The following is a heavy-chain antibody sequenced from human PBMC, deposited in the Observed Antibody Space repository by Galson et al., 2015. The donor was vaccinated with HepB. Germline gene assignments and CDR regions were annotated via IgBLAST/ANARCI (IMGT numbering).Heavy chain of an antibody. CDR2: IYPGDSDT. CDR3: ARLDYYDSSGYYSPGAFDI. Sequence: QSGAEVKKPGESLKISCKGSGYSFTSYWIGWVRQMPGKGLEWMGTIYPGDSDTRYSPSFQGQVTISADKSISTAYLQWSSLKASDTAMYYCARLDYYDSSGYYSPGAFDIWGQGTMVTVSS. D-gene: IGHD3-22*01. CDR1: GYSFTSYW. V-gene: IGHV5-51*01. J-gene: IGHJ3*02.